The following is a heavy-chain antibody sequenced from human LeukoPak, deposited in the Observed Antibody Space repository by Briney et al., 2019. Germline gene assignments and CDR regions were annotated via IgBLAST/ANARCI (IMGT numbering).Heavy chain of an antibody. CDR2: INHSGST. CDR1: GGSFSGYY. Sequence: SKTLSLTCAVYGGSFSGYYWSWIRQPPGKGLEWIGEINHSGSTNYNPSLKSRVTISVDTSKNQFSLKLSSVTAADTAVYYCARGSVYYGSGSYDYWGQGTLVTVSS. V-gene: IGHV4-34*01. J-gene: IGHJ4*02. D-gene: IGHD3-10*01. CDR3: ARGSVYYGSGSYDY.